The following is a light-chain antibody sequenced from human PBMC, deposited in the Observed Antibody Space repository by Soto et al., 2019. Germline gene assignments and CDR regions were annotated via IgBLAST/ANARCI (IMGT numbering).Light chain of an antibody. V-gene: IGKV3-20*01. CDR3: QQYGSSGT. J-gene: IGKJ1*01. CDR2: GAS. CDR1: QSVNSN. Sequence: DIVLTQSPGTLSWSPGESATRFCRASQSVNSNLAWYQQKPGQAPRLLIYGASSRATGIPDRFSGSGSGTDFTLTISRLEPEDFAVYYCQQYGSSGTFGQGTKVDIK.